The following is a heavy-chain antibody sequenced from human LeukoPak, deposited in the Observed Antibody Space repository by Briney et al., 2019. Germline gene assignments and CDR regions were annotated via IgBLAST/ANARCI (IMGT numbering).Heavy chain of an antibody. J-gene: IGHJ4*02. D-gene: IGHD2-21*01. CDR1: GGSINNYY. CDR3: ARHRPAIPGFDC. V-gene: IGHV4-59*08. Sequence: SETLSLTCTVSGGSINNYYWSWIRQPPGKGLEWIGYIYYNGGTNYNPSLKSRVTISVDTSKNQFSLRLTSVTAADTAVYYCARHRPAIPGFDCWGQGTLVTVSS. CDR2: IYYNGGT.